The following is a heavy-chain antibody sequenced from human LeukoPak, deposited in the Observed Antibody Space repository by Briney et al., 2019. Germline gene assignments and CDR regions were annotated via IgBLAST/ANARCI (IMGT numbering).Heavy chain of an antibody. D-gene: IGHD3-3*01. V-gene: IGHV1-18*01. Sequence: ASVKVSCKASGYTFSSYKINWVRQAPGQGLEWMGWISAYNGNTNYAQRLQGRVAMTTDTSTSTAYMELRSLRSDDTAVYHCTRDGQQALLLGYWGQGTLVTVSS. CDR3: TRDGQQALLLGY. CDR1: GYTFSSYK. CDR2: ISAYNGNT. J-gene: IGHJ4*02.